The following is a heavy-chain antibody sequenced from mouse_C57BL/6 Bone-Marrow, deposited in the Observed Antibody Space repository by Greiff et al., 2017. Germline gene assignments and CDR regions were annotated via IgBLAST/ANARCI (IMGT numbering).Heavy chain of an antibody. CDR3: AREGFITSVPFAY. D-gene: IGHD1-1*01. CDR2: IDPSDSYT. J-gene: IGHJ3*01. Sequence: VQLQQPGAELVMPGASVKLSCKASGYTFTSYWMHWVKQRPGQGLEWIGAIDPSDSYTNYNQKFKGKSTLTVDKSSLTAYMQLSSLTSEASAVYYCAREGFITSVPFAYWGQGTLVTVSA. CDR1: GYTFTSYW. V-gene: IGHV1-69*01.